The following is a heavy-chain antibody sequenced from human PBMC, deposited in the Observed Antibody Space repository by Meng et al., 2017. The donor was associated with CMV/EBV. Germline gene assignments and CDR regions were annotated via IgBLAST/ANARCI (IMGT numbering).Heavy chain of an antibody. Sequence: ASVKVSCKASGYTFTGYYTHWVRQAPGQGLEWMGWINPNSGGTNYAQKFQRRVTMTRDTSISTAYMELSRLRSDDTAVYYCARDRNYDFWSGYYTGFDYWGQGTLVTVSS. CDR3: ARDRNYDFWSGYYTGFDY. D-gene: IGHD3-3*01. V-gene: IGHV1-2*02. J-gene: IGHJ4*02. CDR1: GYTFTGYY. CDR2: INPNSGGT.